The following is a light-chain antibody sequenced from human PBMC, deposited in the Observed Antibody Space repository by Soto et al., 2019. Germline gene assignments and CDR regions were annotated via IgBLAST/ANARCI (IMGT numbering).Light chain of an antibody. J-gene: IGKJ1*01. CDR2: GAA. CDR3: QQYHKWPA. V-gene: IGKV3-15*01. CDR1: LSVFSS. Sequence: EIVMTQSPATLSVSPGERATLSCRASLSVFSSLAWYQQKPGQAPRLLIYGAATRATGIPARFSGSGSGTEFTLTINSLQSEDFAVYYCQQYHKWPAFGQGTKVEIK.